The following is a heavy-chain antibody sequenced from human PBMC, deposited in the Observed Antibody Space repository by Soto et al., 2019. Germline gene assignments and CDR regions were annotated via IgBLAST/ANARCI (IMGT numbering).Heavy chain of an antibody. V-gene: IGHV4-34*01. Sequence: QVQLQQWGAGLLKPSETLSLTCAVYGGSFSGYYWSWIRQPPGKGLEWIGEINHSGSTNYNPSLKSRVTLSVDTSKTEFSLKLSAVTAADTAVHYGARGQGWVGVEGHFDLWGRGTLVTVCS. CDR1: GGSFSGYY. CDR2: INHSGST. CDR3: ARGQGWVGVEGHFDL. J-gene: IGHJ2*01. D-gene: IGHD2-15*01.